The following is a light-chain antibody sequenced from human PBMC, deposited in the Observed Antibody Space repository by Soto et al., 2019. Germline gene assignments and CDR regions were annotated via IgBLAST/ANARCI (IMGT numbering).Light chain of an antibody. Sequence: EIVLTQSPGTLSLSPGERATLSCRASQSISTYSLAWYQQKPGQAPRLLIYGASTRPTGLPDRFSGSGSGTDFTLTISRREPEDFALYFCQQYGGSPLFTFGPGTKVDIK. J-gene: IGKJ3*01. CDR1: QSISTYS. V-gene: IGKV3-20*01. CDR2: GAS. CDR3: QQYGGSPLFT.